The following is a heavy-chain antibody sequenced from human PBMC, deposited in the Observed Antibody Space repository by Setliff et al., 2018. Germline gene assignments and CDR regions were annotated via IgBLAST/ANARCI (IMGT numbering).Heavy chain of an antibody. CDR2: ISAYNGNT. V-gene: IGHV1-18*01. CDR3: ARDMGIVATINYFDY. D-gene: IGHD5-12*01. CDR1: GYTFTSYG. Sequence: ASVKVSCKASGYTFTSYGISWVRQAPGQGLAGMGWISAYNGNTKYSQTFQGRVTITRDTSASTAYMALSSLRSEDTAVYYCARDMGIVATINYFDYWGQGTLVTVSS. J-gene: IGHJ4*02.